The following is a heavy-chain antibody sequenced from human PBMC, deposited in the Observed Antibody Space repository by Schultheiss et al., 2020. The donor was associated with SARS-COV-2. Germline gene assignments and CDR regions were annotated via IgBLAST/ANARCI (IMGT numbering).Heavy chain of an antibody. CDR3: ARCYGSGSYYNENWFDP. Sequence: SETLSLTCAVYGGSFSGYYWNWIRQPPGKGLEWIGYIYYSGSTNYNPSLKSRVTISVDKSKNQFSLKLSSVTAADTAVYYCARCYGSGSYYNENWFDPWGQGTLVTVSS. D-gene: IGHD3-10*01. V-gene: IGHV4-59*12. CDR1: GGSFSGYY. J-gene: IGHJ5*02. CDR2: IYYSGST.